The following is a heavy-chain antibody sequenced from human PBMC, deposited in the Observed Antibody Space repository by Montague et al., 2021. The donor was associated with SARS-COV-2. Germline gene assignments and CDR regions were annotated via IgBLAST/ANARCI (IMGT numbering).Heavy chain of an antibody. Sequence: TLSLTCNVSGASIKTTEYYWGWIRQSPGKGLEWIGYVYFSGTTYFNPSLETRTTISIDTSKSPFSLKLRSVTAAVTAVYFCVRAADNYYPSGPLVGFDLWGLGTLVTVSS. J-gene: IGHJ4*02. CDR2: VYFSGTT. V-gene: IGHV4-30-4*08. D-gene: IGHD3-10*01. CDR3: VRAADNYYPSGPLVGFDL. CDR1: GASIKTTEYY.